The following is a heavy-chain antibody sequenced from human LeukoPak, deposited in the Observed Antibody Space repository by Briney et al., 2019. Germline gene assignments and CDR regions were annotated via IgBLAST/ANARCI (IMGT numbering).Heavy chain of an antibody. Sequence: PGGSLRLSCAASGFTFSDYYMSWIRQAPGKGLEWVSALSSSGGSADYAESVKGRFTISRDDSKNTLFLQMNSLRTEDTAVYYCANGDWFDPWGQGTLVTVSS. J-gene: IGHJ5*02. CDR2: LSSSGGSA. CDR1: GFTFSDYY. V-gene: IGHV3-23*01. CDR3: ANGDWFDP.